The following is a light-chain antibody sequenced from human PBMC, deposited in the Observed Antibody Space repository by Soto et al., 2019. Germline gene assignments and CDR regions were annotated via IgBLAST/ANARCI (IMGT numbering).Light chain of an antibody. Sequence: DIQMTQSPSSLSASVGDRVTITCRASQSISSYLNWYQQKPGKAPKLLIYAASSLQSGVPSRFSGSGSGSDVTLTISSLQPADFAPYYCQQSCSTPLTFGGGTKVDIK. V-gene: IGKV1-39*01. J-gene: IGKJ4*01. CDR2: AAS. CDR3: QQSCSTPLT. CDR1: QSISSY.